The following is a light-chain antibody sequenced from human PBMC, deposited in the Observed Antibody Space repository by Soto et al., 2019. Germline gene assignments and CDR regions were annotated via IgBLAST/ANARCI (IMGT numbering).Light chain of an antibody. CDR3: QQYNDYQNT. Sequence: DIEMMQSPSTLSASVGDRVTITCRASQTITTWLAWYQQKPGKAPKLLIYKATNVQTGVPSRFSGSGSGTEFSLTISSLQPEDFAIYYCQQYNDYQNTFGQGTRLEIK. CDR2: KAT. V-gene: IGKV1-5*03. J-gene: IGKJ2*01. CDR1: QTITTW.